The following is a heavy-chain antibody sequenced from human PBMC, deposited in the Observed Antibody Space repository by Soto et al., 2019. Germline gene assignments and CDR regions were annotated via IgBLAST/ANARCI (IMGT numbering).Heavy chain of an antibody. D-gene: IGHD3-3*01. Sequence: QVQLVESGGGVVQPGRSLRLSCAASGFTFSSHGMHWVRQAPGKGLEWVAVIWYDGSNKYYADSVKGRFTISRDNSKNTLYLQMNSLRAEDTAVYYCARADYDFWSGYYTYYYYGMDVWGQGTTVTVSS. J-gene: IGHJ6*02. CDR1: GFTFSSHG. V-gene: IGHV3-33*01. CDR2: IWYDGSNK. CDR3: ARADYDFWSGYYTYYYYGMDV.